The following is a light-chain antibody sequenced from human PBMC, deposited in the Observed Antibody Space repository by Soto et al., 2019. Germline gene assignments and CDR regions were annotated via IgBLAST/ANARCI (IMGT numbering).Light chain of an antibody. V-gene: IGLV2-14*01. CDR2: EVS. Sequence: QSALTQPASVSGSPGQSITISCTGTSSDVGGYNYVSWYQQHPGKAPKVLIYEVSLRPSGVSSRFSGSKSGDTASLSISGLQAEDEAEYYCSSYRSTNTAVFGGGTKLTVL. CDR3: SSYRSTNTAV. J-gene: IGLJ3*02. CDR1: SSDVGGYNY.